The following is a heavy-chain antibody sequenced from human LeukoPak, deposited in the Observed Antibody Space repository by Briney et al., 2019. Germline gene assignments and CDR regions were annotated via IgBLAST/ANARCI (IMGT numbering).Heavy chain of an antibody. D-gene: IGHD3-9*01. Sequence: ASVKVSCKVSGYTLTELSMHWVRQAPGKGLEWMGGFDPEDGETIYAQKFQGRVTMTEDTPTDTAYMELSSLRSEDTAVYYCATVNDILTGYTFDYWGQGTLVTVSS. CDR1: GYTLTELS. CDR3: ATVNDILTGYTFDY. J-gene: IGHJ4*02. V-gene: IGHV1-24*01. CDR2: FDPEDGET.